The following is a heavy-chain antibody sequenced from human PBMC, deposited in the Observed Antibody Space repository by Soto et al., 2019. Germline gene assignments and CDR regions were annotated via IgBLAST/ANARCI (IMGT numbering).Heavy chain of an antibody. V-gene: IGHV4-34*01. J-gene: IGHJ4*02. D-gene: IGHD3-10*01. Sequence: SETLSLTCAVYGGSFSGYYWSWIRQPPGKGLEWIGEINHSGSTNYNPSLKSRVTISVDTSKNQFSLKLSSVTAADTAVYYCASRPDTYYYGSGSYYNPPYWGQGTLVTVSS. CDR2: INHSGST. CDR3: ASRPDTYYYGSGSYYNPPY. CDR1: GGSFSGYY.